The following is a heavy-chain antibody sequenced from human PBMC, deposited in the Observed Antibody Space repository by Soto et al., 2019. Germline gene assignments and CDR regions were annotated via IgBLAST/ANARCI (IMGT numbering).Heavy chain of an antibody. J-gene: IGHJ4*02. CDR2: ISTGGGTA. CDR3: STNRVGGSYGDYDY. V-gene: IGHV3-23*01. Sequence: EVRLLESGGGLVQPGGSLRLSCAASGFTFSSCSMSWVRQAPGKGLEWVSAISTGGGTAYYADSVKGRFTISRDNSKNTLFLEMNSLRAEDTAVYYCSTNRVGGSYGDYDYWGQGTQVTVSS. CDR1: GFTFSSCS. D-gene: IGHD4-17*01.